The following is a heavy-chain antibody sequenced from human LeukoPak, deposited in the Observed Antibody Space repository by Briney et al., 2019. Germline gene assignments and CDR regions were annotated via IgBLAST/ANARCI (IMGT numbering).Heavy chain of an antibody. CDR3: ASLTSPLYQLLDYGMDV. CDR2: INHSGST. V-gene: IGHV4-34*01. J-gene: IGHJ6*02. Sequence: PSETLSLTCDVYGGTFSDYYLSWIRQPPGKGLEWIGEINHSGSTNYKPSHKSRVTISVDTSKNQFSLKLSSVTAADTAVYYCASLTSPLYQLLDYGMDVWGQGTTVTVSS. CDR1: GGTFSDYY. D-gene: IGHD2-2*01.